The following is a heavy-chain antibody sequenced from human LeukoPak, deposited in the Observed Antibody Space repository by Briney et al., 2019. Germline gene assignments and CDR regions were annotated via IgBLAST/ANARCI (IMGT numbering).Heavy chain of an antibody. Sequence: HTGGSLRLSCAASGFSFSTYWMTWVRQAPGKGPEWVANIKVDGTETNYVDSVKGRFTISRDNVKNSLFLEMKSLRVEDTAIYYCVRMHWRGDSWGQGTLVSVSS. D-gene: IGHD1-1*01. CDR1: GFSFSTYW. CDR3: VRMHWRGDS. J-gene: IGHJ5*01. V-gene: IGHV3-7*01. CDR2: IKVDGTET.